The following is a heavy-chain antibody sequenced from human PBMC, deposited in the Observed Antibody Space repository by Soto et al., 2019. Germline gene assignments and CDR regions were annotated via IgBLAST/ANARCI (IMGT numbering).Heavy chain of an antibody. Sequence: SETLSLTCTVSGASLSSISYYWGWIRQPPGKGLEWFGSILFTGNIYYNPSLKSRVTISVDTSRKQFSLMVNSVTAADTAVYYCASRHCSGGSCYHPGFHXWGQAALFTVSX. V-gene: IGHV4-39*01. CDR2: ILFTGNI. D-gene: IGHD2-15*01. CDR1: GASLSSISYY. J-gene: IGHJ4*02. CDR3: ASRHCSGGSCYHPGFHX.